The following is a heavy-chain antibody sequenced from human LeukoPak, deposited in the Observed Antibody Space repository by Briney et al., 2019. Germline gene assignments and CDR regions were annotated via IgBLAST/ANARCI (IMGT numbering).Heavy chain of an antibody. CDR2: INPADSDT. D-gene: IGHD4-23*01. CDR1: GYSFASYW. J-gene: IGHJ2*01. CDR3: ARDDYGGGYFDL. V-gene: IGHV5-51*01. Sequence: GESLEISCKGSGYSFASYWNGWVRQMPGKGLEWMGIINPADSDTWYSPSFQGQVTISADKSISTAYLQWSSLKASDTAMYYCARDDYGGGYFDLWGRGTLVAVSS.